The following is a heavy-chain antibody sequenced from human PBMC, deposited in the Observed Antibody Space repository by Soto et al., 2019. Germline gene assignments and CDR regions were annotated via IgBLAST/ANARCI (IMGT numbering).Heavy chain of an antibody. J-gene: IGHJ3*02. D-gene: IGHD3-9*01. CDR3: ATRLHNYDILTGYGAPGAFDI. V-gene: IGHV1-3*01. Sequence: ASVKVSCKTPGYTFTRYNIHWVRQAPGQRLEWMGWINVGNGNTRYSQKFQGRVTMTEDTSTDTAYMELSSLRSEDTAVYYCATRLHNYDILTGYGAPGAFDIWGQGTMVTVSS. CDR2: INVGNGNT. CDR1: GYTFTRYN.